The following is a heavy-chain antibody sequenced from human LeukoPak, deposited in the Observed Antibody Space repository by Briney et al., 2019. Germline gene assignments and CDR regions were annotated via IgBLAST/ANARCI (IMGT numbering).Heavy chain of an antibody. J-gene: IGHJ3*02. Sequence: GGSLRLSCAASGFSFSNYVMHWVRQAPGRGLEYVSAIMPNGETRGYANSMRGRFTISRDNSKNTLYLQMGSLRAEDMAIYYCARDRDGGFAFDIWGQGTLVTVSS. V-gene: IGHV3-64*01. CDR1: GFSFSNYV. D-gene: IGHD2-15*01. CDR3: ARDRDGGFAFDI. CDR2: IMPNGETR.